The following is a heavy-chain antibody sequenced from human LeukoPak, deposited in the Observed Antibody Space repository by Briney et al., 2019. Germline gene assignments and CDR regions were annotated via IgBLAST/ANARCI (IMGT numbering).Heavy chain of an antibody. J-gene: IGHJ3*01. CDR3: ARPYYDFRNGYPDAFDF. CDR1: GYTFTSYG. Sequence: EASVKVSCKASGYTFTSYGISWVRQAPGQGLEWMGWINPKSDGTNYAQKFQGRVFMTTDTSISTAYMELSSLRFDDTAVYYCARPYYDFRNGYPDAFDFWGQGTMVTVSS. CDR2: INPKSDGT. V-gene: IGHV1-2*02. D-gene: IGHD3-3*01.